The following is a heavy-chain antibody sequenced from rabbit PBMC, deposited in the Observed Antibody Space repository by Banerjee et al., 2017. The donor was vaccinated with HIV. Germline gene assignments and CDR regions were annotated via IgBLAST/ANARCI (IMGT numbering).Heavy chain of an antibody. CDR1: GFSFSSSYW. CDR2: IWTGSSGST. V-gene: IGHV1S40*01. J-gene: IGHJ4*01. Sequence: QSLEESGGDLVKPGASLTLTCTASGFSFSSSYWICWVRQAPGKGLEWIGCIWTGSSGSTYYASWAKGRFTISKTSSTTVTLQGTSLTAADTATYFCARDPIDGSSYYDLWGPGTLVT. CDR3: ARDPIDGSSYYDL. D-gene: IGHD8-1*01.